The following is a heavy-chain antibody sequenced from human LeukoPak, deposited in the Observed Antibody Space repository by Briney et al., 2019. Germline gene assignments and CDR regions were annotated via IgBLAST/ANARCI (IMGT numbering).Heavy chain of an antibody. Sequence: PSETLSLTCTVSGGSISSSTYYWSWIRQPPGKGLEWIGEINHSGSTNYNPSLKSRVTISVDTSKNQFSLKLSSVTAADTAVYYCARGGYSPYYYYYYMDVWGKGTTVTVSS. V-gene: IGHV4-39*07. J-gene: IGHJ6*03. CDR1: GGSISSSTYY. CDR2: INHSGST. D-gene: IGHD5-18*01. CDR3: ARGGYSPYYYYYYMDV.